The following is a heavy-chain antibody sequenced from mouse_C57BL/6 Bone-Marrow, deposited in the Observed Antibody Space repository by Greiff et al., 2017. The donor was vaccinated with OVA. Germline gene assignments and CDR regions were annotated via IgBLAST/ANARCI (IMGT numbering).Heavy chain of an antibody. CDR2: INPYNGGT. V-gene: IGHV1-19*01. Sequence: VQLQQSGPVLVKPGASVKMSCKASGYTFTDYYMNWVKQSHGKSLEWIGVINPYNGGTSYNQKFKGKATLTVDKSSSTAYMELNSLTSEDSAVYYCARSVTGFDYWGQGTTLTVSS. J-gene: IGHJ2*01. D-gene: IGHD4-1*01. CDR3: ARSVTGFDY. CDR1: GYTFTDYY.